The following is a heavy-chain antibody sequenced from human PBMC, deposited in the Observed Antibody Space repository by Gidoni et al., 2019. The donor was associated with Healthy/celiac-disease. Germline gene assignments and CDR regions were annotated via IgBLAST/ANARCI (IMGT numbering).Heavy chain of an antibody. CDR3: TRPIAVAGKGWFDP. D-gene: IGHD6-19*01. CDR1: GFTFGGYA. V-gene: IGHV3-49*04. J-gene: IGHJ5*02. CDR2: SRSKAYGGTT. Sequence: EVQLVESGGGLVQPGRSLRLSCTASGFTFGGYAMSWVRQAPGKGLEWVGFSRSKAYGGTTEYAASVKGRFTISRDDSKSIAYLQMNSLKTEDTAVYYCTRPIAVAGKGWFDPWGQGTLVTVSS.